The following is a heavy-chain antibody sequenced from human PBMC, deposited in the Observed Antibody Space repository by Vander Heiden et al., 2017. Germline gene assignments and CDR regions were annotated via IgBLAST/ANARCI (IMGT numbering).Heavy chain of an antibody. CDR1: GFPFSSFA. CDR3: AKSNTDYFDY. Sequence: EVQLLESGGGLVQPGGSLRLSCAASGFPFSSFAMSWVRQAPGKGLEWVSAISGSGGSTYDADSVKGRFTISRDNSKNTLYLQMNSLRAEDTAVYYCAKSNTDYFDYWGQGTLVTVSS. D-gene: IGHD2-8*02. CDR2: ISGSGGST. J-gene: IGHJ4*02. V-gene: IGHV3-23*01.